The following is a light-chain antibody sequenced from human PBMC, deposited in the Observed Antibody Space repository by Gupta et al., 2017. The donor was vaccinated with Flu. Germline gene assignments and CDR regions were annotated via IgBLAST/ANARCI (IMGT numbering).Light chain of an antibody. CDR2: GSS. CDR3: QSYDTSLSGWV. J-gene: IGLJ3*02. Sequence: QSVLTQPPSVSGAPGQRVTISCTGSSSNIGAGYDVHWYQQLPGRAPKGRIYGSSNRPSGVPDRFVGSKSGISASLAITGLQAEDEAEYYCQSYDTSLSGWVFGGGTKVTAL. V-gene: IGLV1-40*01. CDR1: SSNIGAGYD.